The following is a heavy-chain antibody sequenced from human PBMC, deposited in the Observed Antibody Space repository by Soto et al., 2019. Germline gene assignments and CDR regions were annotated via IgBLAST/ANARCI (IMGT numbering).Heavy chain of an antibody. Sequence: GGSLRLSWVASGLTFNIFAFHWVRQAPGKGLEWLSVISYDGREIHYSESVKGRFTISRDSSTNTVYLEMNSLRYEDTAVYYCASDPLAVAGSFVDYWGQGTLVTVSS. CDR2: ISYDGREI. CDR3: ASDPLAVAGSFVDY. D-gene: IGHD6-19*01. J-gene: IGHJ4*02. V-gene: IGHV3-30-3*01. CDR1: GLTFNIFA.